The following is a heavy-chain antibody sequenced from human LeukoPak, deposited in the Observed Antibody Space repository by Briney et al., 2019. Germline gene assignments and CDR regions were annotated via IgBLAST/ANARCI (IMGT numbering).Heavy chain of an antibody. D-gene: IGHD3-22*01. V-gene: IGHV1-69*04. Sequence: GASVKVSCKASGGTFSSYAISWVRQAPGQGLEWMGRIIPILGIANYAQKFQGRVTITADKSTSTAYMELSSLRSEDTAVYYCATPYYYDSSGYRDAFDIWGQGTMVTVSS. CDR2: IIPILGIA. J-gene: IGHJ3*02. CDR1: GGTFSSYA. CDR3: ATPYYYDSSGYRDAFDI.